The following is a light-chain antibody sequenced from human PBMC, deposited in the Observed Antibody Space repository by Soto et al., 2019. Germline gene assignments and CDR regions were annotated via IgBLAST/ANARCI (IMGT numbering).Light chain of an antibody. CDR3: QQTDSTPQT. V-gene: IGKV1-39*01. CDR1: QSIRNF. CDR2: AAS. Sequence: DIQMTQSPSSLSASVGDRVPISCRASQSIRNFVSWYQQKQGTAPKLLIRAASTLQTGVPSRFSGSGSGTDFTLTISSLQSEDFATYFCQQTDSTPQTFGQGTNVEIK. J-gene: IGKJ1*01.